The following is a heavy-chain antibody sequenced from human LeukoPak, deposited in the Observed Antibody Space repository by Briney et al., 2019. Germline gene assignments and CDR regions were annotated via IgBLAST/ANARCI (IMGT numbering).Heavy chain of an antibody. CDR3: ARGAERGDYAGY. CDR1: GYTFTGYY. CDR2: INPASGGT. D-gene: IGHD4-17*01. J-gene: IGHJ4*02. Sequence: ASVKVSCKASGYTFTGYYMHWVRQAPGQGLESMGRINPASGGTNYAQKFQGRVTMTRDTSISTAYMELTRLTSDDTAVYYCARGAERGDYAGYWGQGTLVTVSS. V-gene: IGHV1-2*06.